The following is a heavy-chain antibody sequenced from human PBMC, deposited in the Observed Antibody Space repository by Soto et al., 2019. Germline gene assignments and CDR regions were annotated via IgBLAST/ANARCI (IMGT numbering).Heavy chain of an antibody. CDR3: ARDLWGYCGTDCYPLDV. J-gene: IGHJ6*02. CDR2: ITHSGST. Sequence: PSETLSLTCAVYGGSFSGYYWSWIRQPPGKGLEWVGEITHSGSTNYNPSLKSRVTISVDTSKNQFSLKLSSVTAADTAVYYCARDLWGYCGTDCYPLDVWAQRTTVTVSS. CDR1: GGSFSGYY. D-gene: IGHD2-21*02. V-gene: IGHV4-34*01.